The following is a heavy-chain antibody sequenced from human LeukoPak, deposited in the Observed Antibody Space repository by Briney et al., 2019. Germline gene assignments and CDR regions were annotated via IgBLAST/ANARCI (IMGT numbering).Heavy chain of an antibody. CDR1: GYSFTNYW. CDR2: IYPGDSDT. CDR3: ARHWSSMVDY. V-gene: IGHV5-51*01. Sequence: GESLKISCKGSGYSFTNYWIAWVRQMPGKGLEWMGIIYPGDSDTTYSPSFQGQVTISADKSISTAYLQWSSLKASDTAMYYCARHWSSMVDYWGQGTLVTVSS. D-gene: IGHD2/OR15-2a*01. J-gene: IGHJ4*02.